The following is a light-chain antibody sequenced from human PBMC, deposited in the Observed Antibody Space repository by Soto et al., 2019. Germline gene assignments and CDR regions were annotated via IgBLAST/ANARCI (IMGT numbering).Light chain of an antibody. Sequence: DIQMTQSPSSVSASVGDIITITCRASQPIKTWLAWYQQKPGKAPNLLIYAASTLHPGAPSRFSGRGSGTDFSLTIRNLEPEDFATYYCQQSNSFPYTFGQGTKVEMK. J-gene: IGKJ2*01. V-gene: IGKV1-12*01. CDR2: AAS. CDR1: QPIKTW. CDR3: QQSNSFPYT.